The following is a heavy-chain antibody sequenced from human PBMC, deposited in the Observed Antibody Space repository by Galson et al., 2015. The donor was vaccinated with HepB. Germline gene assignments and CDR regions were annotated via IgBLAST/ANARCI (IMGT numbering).Heavy chain of an antibody. J-gene: IGHJ5*02. CDR3: ATAGDCSGGSCHEGS. Sequence: SVKVSCKASGGNFKSYTFGWVRQAPGQGLEWMGGIIPVFNIGTYAQRFQGRLTITADKSTTTVYMELNSLTSEDTAIYYCATAGDCSGGSCHEGSWGQGTLITVSS. V-gene: IGHV1-69*10. CDR1: GGNFKSYT. CDR2: IIPVFNIG. D-gene: IGHD2-15*01.